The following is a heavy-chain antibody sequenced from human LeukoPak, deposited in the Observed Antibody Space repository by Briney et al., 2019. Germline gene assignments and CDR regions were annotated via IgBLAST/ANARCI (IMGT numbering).Heavy chain of an antibody. Sequence: PSETLSLTCTVSGYSISSGYYWGWIRQPPGKGLEWIGSIYHSGSTYYNPSLKSRVTISVDTSKNQFSLKLSSVTAADTAVYFCARVSVAGCDYWGQETLVTVSS. V-gene: IGHV4-38-2*02. D-gene: IGHD2-21*01. CDR3: ARVSVAGCDY. CDR2: IYHSGST. J-gene: IGHJ4*02. CDR1: GYSISSGYY.